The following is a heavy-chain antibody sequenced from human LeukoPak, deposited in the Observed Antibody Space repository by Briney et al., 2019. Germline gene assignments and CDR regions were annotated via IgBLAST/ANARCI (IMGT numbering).Heavy chain of an antibody. J-gene: IGHJ5*02. CDR1: RGSISGYY. Sequence: ASETLSLTCTVSRGSISGYYWSWIRQPPGKGLEWIGSISYDGTTHYSPSLQSRVSISVDTSKNQFSLKLNSLTAADTAIYYCARQYVPIRSKNNWFGPWGQGTLVSVSS. D-gene: IGHD2/OR15-2a*01. CDR2: ISYDGTT. V-gene: IGHV4-59*05. CDR3: ARQYVPIRSKNNWFGP.